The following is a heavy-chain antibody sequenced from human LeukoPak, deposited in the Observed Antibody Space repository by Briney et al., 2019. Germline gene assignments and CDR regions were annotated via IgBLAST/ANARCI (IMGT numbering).Heavy chain of an antibody. CDR3: AREGDCYDSSGYWFDY. V-gene: IGHV1-2*02. D-gene: IGHD3-22*01. J-gene: IGHJ4*02. CDR2: MNPNSSGT. Sequence: GASVKLSCKASGYTFTNYYMHWVRQAPGQGLEWMGWMNPNSSGTNYAKKFQGRVTMTRDTSTSTDYMELIRLISDERAVYYCAREGDCYDSSGYWFDYWGQGTLVTVSS. CDR1: GYTFTNYY.